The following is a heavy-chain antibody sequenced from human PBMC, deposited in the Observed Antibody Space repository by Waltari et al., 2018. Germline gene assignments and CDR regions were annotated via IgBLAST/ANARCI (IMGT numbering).Heavy chain of an antibody. CDR2: IGGTHSNI. D-gene: IGHD3-10*01. CDR1: GFDFSDYD. V-gene: IGHV3-21*03. J-gene: IGHJ5*02. CDR3: TRDLYGSGGDWFDP. Sequence: EVRLAESGGGLVKPGGSLRLSCTDSGFDFSDYDMKWVRQAPGTGLEWVSSIGGTHSNIFYADSVKGRFTVSRDNAKNSLYLQMDNLRAEDSGLYFCTRDLYGSGGDWFDPWGQGTLVTVSS.